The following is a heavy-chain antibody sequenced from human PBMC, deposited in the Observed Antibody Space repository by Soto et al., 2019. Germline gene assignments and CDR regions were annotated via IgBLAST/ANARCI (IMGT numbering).Heavy chain of an antibody. Sequence: QLQLQESGPGLVKPSETLSLTCTVSGDSISITRHYWGWIRQPPGKGLDWIGIGYYSGSTYYNPSLKSRVTMSVDTSNNQFSLRLSSVTAADTAVYYCARRMCSGGTCYYFDYWGHGTLVTVSS. CDR3: ARRMCSGGTCYYFDY. V-gene: IGHV4-39*01. CDR2: GYYSGST. CDR1: GDSISITRHY. J-gene: IGHJ4*01. D-gene: IGHD2-15*01.